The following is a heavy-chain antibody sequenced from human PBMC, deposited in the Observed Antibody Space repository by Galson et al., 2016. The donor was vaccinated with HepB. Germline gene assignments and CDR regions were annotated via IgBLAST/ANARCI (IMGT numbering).Heavy chain of an antibody. CDR3: AKDSYSGYYDSSSSDPSDY. CDR1: GFTFNRFN. CDR2: ISRGSGYI. D-gene: IGHD3-22*01. Sequence: SLRLSCAASGFTFNRFNMHWVRQAPGKGLEWVSSISRGSGYIYYADSVRGRFTISRDNVKNSLYLQMNSLRAEDTAVYYCAKDSYSGYYDSSSSDPSDYWGQGTLVTVAS. J-gene: IGHJ4*02. V-gene: IGHV3-21*06.